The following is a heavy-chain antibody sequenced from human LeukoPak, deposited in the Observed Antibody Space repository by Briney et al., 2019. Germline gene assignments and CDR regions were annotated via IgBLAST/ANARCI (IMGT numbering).Heavy chain of an antibody. J-gene: IGHJ5*01. D-gene: IGHD3-10*01. V-gene: IGHV3-23*01. Sequence: GGSLRLSCATSGFTFGSYAMTWVRQAPGKGLEWVSGITGIDGSTYYADSVKGRFTISRDNSKNTLYLQMNSLRGEDTAAYYCAKDAVRGSGRINWFDSWGQGTLVIVSS. CDR2: ITGIDGST. CDR1: GFTFGSYA. CDR3: AKDAVRGSGRINWFDS.